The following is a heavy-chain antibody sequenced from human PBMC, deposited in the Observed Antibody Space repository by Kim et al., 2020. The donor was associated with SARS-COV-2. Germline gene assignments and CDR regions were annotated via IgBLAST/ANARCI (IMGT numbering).Heavy chain of an antibody. D-gene: IGHD3-9*01. J-gene: IGHJ5*02. Sequence: RVTISVDTSKNQFSLKLSSVTAADTAVYYCARDDAYYDILTGYMYNWFDPWGQGTLVTVSS. V-gene: IGHV4-30-2*04. CDR3: ARDDAYYDILTGYMYNWFDP.